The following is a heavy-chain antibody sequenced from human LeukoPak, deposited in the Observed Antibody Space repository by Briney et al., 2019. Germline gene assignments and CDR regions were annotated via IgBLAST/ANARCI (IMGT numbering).Heavy chain of an antibody. V-gene: IGHV1-69*13. CDR2: IIPIFGTK. CDR1: GGIFSSSA. J-gene: IGHJ3*02. D-gene: IGHD3-3*01. Sequence: ASVKVSCKTSGGIFSSSAISWVRQAPGQGLEWMGGIIPIFGTKNYAQKFQGRVTITADESTSTAYMELSSLRSEDTAVYYCARINRAMYYDFWSGSDDVFDIWGQGTMVAVSS. CDR3: ARINRAMYYDFWSGSDDVFDI.